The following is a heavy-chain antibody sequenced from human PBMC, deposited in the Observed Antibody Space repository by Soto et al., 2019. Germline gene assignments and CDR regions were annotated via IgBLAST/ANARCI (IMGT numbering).Heavy chain of an antibody. J-gene: IGHJ5*02. CDR1: GGTFFNYA. D-gene: IGHD3-10*02. Sequence: SVKVSCKASGGTFFNYAMSWVRQAPGQGLEWMGGIIPTFNTANYAQKFQGQVTISADKSISTAYLQWSSLKASDTAMYYCATHVSEAWFDPWGQGTLVTVSS. V-gene: IGHV1-69*06. CDR3: ATHVSEAWFDP. CDR2: IIPTFNTA.